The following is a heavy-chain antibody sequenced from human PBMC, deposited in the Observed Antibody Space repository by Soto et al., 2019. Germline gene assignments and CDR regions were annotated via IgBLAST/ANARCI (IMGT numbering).Heavy chain of an antibody. Sequence: PGGSLRLSCAASGFTLSRFMMNWVRQAPGQGLEWIANISNTGSSIDYADSVKGRFTISRDTSRNQFSLKLSSVTAADTAVYYCTRGPPRVQWFDPWGLGTLVTVSS. V-gene: IGHV3-48*01. CDR3: TRGPPRVQWFDP. J-gene: IGHJ5*02. CDR2: ISNTGSSI. CDR1: GFTLSRFM.